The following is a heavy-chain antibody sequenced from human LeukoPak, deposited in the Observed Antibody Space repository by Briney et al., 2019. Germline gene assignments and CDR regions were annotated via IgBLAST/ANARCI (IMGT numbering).Heavy chain of an antibody. CDR2: IRSKTYGATT. CDR3: TRDYFDSSGYYYGFDY. Sequence: GRSLRLSCVVSGFTFGDYAMSWVRQAPGKGLEWVGFIRSKTYGATTEYAASVKGRFTISRDDSKSIAYLQMNSLKTEDTAVYYCTRDYFDSSGYYYGFDYWGQGTLVTVSS. J-gene: IGHJ4*02. D-gene: IGHD3-22*01. V-gene: IGHV3-49*04. CDR1: GFTFGDYA.